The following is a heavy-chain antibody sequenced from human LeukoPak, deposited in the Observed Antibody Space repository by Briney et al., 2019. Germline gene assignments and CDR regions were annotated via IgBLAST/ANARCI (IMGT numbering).Heavy chain of an antibody. J-gene: IGHJ6*02. V-gene: IGHV1-3*01. CDR1: GYTFTSYA. Sequence: ASVKVSCKASGYTFTSYAMHWVRQAPGQRLEWMGWINAGNGNTKYSQKFQGRVTITRDTSASTAYMELSSLRSEDTAVYYCASPRGSGSYQYYGMDVWGQGTTVTVSS. D-gene: IGHD3-10*01. CDR3: ASPRGSGSYQYYGMDV. CDR2: INAGNGNT.